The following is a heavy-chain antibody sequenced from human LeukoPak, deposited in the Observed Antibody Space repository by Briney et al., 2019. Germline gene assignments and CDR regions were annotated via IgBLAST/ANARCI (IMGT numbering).Heavy chain of an antibody. V-gene: IGHV1-2*02. Sequence: ASVKVSCKASGYSFNDKYLHWVRQAPGQGLEWMGSINPNSGGTNYAQKFQGRVTMTTDTSMSTAYMELSRLTSDDTAVYYCARAGGRSWFEPWGQGTLVTVSS. CDR1: GYSFNDKY. CDR2: INPNSGGT. CDR3: ARAGGRSWFEP. J-gene: IGHJ5*02.